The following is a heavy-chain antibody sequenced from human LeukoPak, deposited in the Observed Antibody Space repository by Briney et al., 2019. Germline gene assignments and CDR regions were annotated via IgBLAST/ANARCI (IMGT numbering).Heavy chain of an antibody. CDR1: GFTFNKAW. Sequence: GGSLRLSCAASGFTFNKAWMSWVRLAPGKGLEWVGRIKNKGDGGTTDYAAPVKGRFTVSRDDSKSTLYLQMNSLKTEDTAVYYCTSSGTPFEYWGQGTLVTVSS. J-gene: IGHJ4*02. D-gene: IGHD3-10*01. CDR2: IKNKGDGGTT. CDR3: TSSGTPFEY. V-gene: IGHV3-15*01.